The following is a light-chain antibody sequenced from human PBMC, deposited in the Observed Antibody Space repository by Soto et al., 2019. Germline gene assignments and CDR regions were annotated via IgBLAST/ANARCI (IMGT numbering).Light chain of an antibody. CDR3: QQDDYIPIR. V-gene: IGKV1-33*01. Sequence: IEIADCTDSSSSCGPDSHTITCQASQDINNFLNWYQQKPGKAPKLLIYDASNLETGVPSRFSGSGSGTDFTFTISSLQPEDIATYYCQQDDYIPIRFGQVTRPEI. CDR1: QDINNF. J-gene: IGKJ5*01. CDR2: DAS.